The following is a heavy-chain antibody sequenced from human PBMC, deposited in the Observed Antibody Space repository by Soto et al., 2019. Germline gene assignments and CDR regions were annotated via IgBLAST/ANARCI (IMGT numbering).Heavy chain of an antibody. CDR3: ARGAEGAYYHDY. J-gene: IGHJ4*02. V-gene: IGHV3-74*01. CDR2: GKGDEITA. D-gene: IGHD3-3*01. Sequence: DVQLVESGGGSVQPGGSLRLSCVASGFTFSRYWVHWVRQAPGKGLVWVSRGKGDEITATYADSVEGLFTISRDNAKNTVYLHMNSLRADDTAVYYCARGAEGAYYHDYWGQGTLVTVSS. CDR1: GFTFSRYW.